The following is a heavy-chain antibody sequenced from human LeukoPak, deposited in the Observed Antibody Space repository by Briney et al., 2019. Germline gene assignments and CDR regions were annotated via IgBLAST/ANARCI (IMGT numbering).Heavy chain of an antibody. J-gene: IGHJ4*02. CDR1: GFTFSSYG. CDR2: IPYDGLDK. Sequence: PGGSLRLSCAASGFTFSSYGMNWVRQAPGKGLEWVALIPYDGLDKYYADSVRGRFTISRDNSKNTLYLQMISLRAEDTAVYYCAKDYDILTGAPGFDYWGQGTLVTVSS. D-gene: IGHD3-9*01. V-gene: IGHV3-30*02. CDR3: AKDYDILTGAPGFDY.